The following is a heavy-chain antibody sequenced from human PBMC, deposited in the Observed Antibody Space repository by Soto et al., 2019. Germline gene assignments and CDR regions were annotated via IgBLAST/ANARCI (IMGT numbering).Heavy chain of an antibody. J-gene: IGHJ4*02. CDR3: AKVLSELVPRYCDT. CDR1: GYTFTTYD. Sequence: QVQLVQSGAEVKKPGASVRVSCKASGYTFTTYDIPWVRQAPGLGLEWMGIITPGGGITSYAQKYKGRITMTRDTSTSTVYMELSSLRSEDTAIYYCAKVLSELVPRYCDTGGQGTLVTVSS. D-gene: IGHD6-13*01. V-gene: IGHV1-46*01. CDR2: ITPGGGIT.